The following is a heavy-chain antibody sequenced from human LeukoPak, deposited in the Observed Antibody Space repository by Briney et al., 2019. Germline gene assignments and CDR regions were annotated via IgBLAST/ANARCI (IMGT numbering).Heavy chain of an antibody. Sequence: ASVKFSSKASGYTFPNYYMHWVRQAPGQGLEWMGMISPSGASTSYAQKFQGRVTMTRDVSTSTVYMELSSLRSEDTAVYYCARHTTGYNSPRDSFNIWGQGTMVTVSS. CDR1: GYTFPNYY. D-gene: IGHD1-1*01. J-gene: IGHJ3*02. CDR3: ARHTTGYNSPRDSFNI. CDR2: ISPSGAST. V-gene: IGHV1-46*01.